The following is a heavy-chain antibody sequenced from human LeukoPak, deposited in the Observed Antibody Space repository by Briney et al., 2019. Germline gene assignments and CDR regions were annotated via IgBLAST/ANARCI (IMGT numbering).Heavy chain of an antibody. J-gene: IGHJ3*02. V-gene: IGHV4-39*01. Sequence: SETLSLTCTVSGVSISSSSYYWGRIRQPPGKGLEWIGSIYYSGSTYYNPSLKSRVTISVDTSKNQFSLKLSSVTAADTAVYYCASTGYSYAVNEIHAFDIWGQGTMVTVSS. CDR2: IYYSGST. CDR3: ASTGYSYAVNEIHAFDI. D-gene: IGHD5-18*01. CDR1: GVSISSSSYY.